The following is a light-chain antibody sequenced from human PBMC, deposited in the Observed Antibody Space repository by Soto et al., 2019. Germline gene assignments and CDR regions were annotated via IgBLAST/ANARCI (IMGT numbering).Light chain of an antibody. CDR3: SSYTSSGTYV. V-gene: IGLV2-14*03. CDR2: DVT. CDR1: SSDVGAYNY. Sequence: QSALTQPASVSGSPGQSIAISCTGSSSDVGAYNYVSWYQHHPGKAPKLMIYDVTNRPSGVSDRFSGSKSGNTASLTISGLQAEDEADYYCSSYTSSGTYVFGTATKLTV. J-gene: IGLJ1*01.